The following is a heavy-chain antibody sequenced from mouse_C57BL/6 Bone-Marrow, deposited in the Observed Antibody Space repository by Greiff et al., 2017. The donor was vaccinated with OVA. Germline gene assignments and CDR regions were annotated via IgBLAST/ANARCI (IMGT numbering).Heavy chain of an antibody. D-gene: IGHD1-1*01. J-gene: IGHJ2*01. Sequence: EVQLQQSGPVLVKPGASVKMSCKASGYTFTDYYMNWVKQSHGKSLEWIGVINPYNGGTSYNQKFKGKATLTVDKSSSTAYMELNSLTSEDSAVYYGAMGITTVVAPDYWGQGTTLTVSS. V-gene: IGHV1-19*01. CDR3: AMGITTVVAPDY. CDR1: GYTFTDYY. CDR2: INPYNGGT.